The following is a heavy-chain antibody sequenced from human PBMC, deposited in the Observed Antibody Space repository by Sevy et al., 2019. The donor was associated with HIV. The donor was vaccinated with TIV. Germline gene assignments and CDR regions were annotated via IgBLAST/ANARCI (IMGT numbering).Heavy chain of an antibody. CDR1: GASISSGSYF. D-gene: IGHD3-22*01. Sequence: SETLSLTCTVSGASISSGSYFWTWIRQPAGKGLEWIRRYHTSGSTKYNRSLESRVTMSVDTSKNQFSLKLRSVTAADTALYYCARSRPSGDNSGYCAYFDYWGQGTLVTVSS. V-gene: IGHV4-61*02. J-gene: IGHJ4*02. CDR2: YHTSGST. CDR3: ARSRPSGDNSGYCAYFDY.